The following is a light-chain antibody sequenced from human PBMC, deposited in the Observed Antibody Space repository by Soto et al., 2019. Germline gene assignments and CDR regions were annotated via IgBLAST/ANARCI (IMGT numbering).Light chain of an antibody. CDR1: QSVSSSY. CDR2: GAS. Sequence: EIVLTQAPGTLSLSPGERATLSCRASQSVSSSYLAWYQQKPGQAPRLLIYGASSSATGIPDRFSGSGSGTDFTLTISRLEPEDFAVYYCQQYGSSPLTFGGGTKVELK. CDR3: QQYGSSPLT. J-gene: IGKJ4*01. V-gene: IGKV3-20*01.